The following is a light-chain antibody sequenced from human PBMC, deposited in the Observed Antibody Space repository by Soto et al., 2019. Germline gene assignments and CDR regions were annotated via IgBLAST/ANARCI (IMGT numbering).Light chain of an antibody. J-gene: IGKJ1*01. V-gene: IGKV4-1*01. CDR3: QHYNQWPA. Sequence: DIVMAQSPDSLAGSLGERATIKCKSSQSVLYSSNNKNYLAWYQQKRGQAPRLLIYGASSRATGIPDRFSGSGSGTEFTLTISSLQSEDFAVHYCQHYNQWPAFGQGTKVDI. CDR2: GAS. CDR1: QSVLYSSNNKNY.